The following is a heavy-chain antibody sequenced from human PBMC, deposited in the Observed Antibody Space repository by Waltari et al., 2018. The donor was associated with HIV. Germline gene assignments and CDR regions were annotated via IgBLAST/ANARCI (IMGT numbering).Heavy chain of an antibody. Sequence: EGQLLESGGGLVQPGGYLSLSCAPSAPTFTHYSLNWVPQAPGKGLGWGSAISGRGGSTHYADSVKGRFSISRDNSKNTLYLQMNSLRPEDTAIYYCAKGGRAVAGNWFDPWGQGTLVTVSS. V-gene: IGHV3-23*01. CDR1: APTFTHYS. CDR3: AKGGRAVAGNWFDP. J-gene: IGHJ5*02. CDR2: ISGRGGST. D-gene: IGHD6-19*01.